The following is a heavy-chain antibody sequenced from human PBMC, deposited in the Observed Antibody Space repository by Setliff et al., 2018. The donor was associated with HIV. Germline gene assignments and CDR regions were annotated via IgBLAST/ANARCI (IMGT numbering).Heavy chain of an antibody. CDR1: GGSINSSSYY. CDR3: VRHGGTIVVVTTPRLVVWYIDL. V-gene: IGHV4-39*01. D-gene: IGHD2-21*02. J-gene: IGHJ2*01. CDR2: IYYSGST. Sequence: PSETLSLTCTVSGGSINSSSYYWGWIRQPPGKGPEWIGSIYYSGSTYNNPSLKSRVTISEDTSKNQISLKLSSVSAADTAVYYCVRHGGTIVVVTTPRLVVWYIDLWGRGTLVTVS.